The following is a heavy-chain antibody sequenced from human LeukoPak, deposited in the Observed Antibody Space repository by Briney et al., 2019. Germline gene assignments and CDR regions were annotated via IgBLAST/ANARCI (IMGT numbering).Heavy chain of an antibody. CDR3: ARGFDYYGTYYFDY. CDR2: IYYSGST. J-gene: IGHJ4*02. D-gene: IGHD3-10*01. CDR1: GGSISSYY. V-gene: IGHV4-59*08. Sequence: ETLSLTCTVSGGSISSYYWSWIRQPPGKGLEWIGYIYYSGSTNYNPSLKSRVTISVDTSKNQFSLKLSSVTAADTAVYYCARGFDYYGTYYFDYWGQGTLVTVSS.